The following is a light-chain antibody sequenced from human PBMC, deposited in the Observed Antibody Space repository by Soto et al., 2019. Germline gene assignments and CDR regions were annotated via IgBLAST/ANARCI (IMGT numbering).Light chain of an antibody. CDR1: SSNIGAGFD. CDR3: ISYTSSSTWV. V-gene: IGLV1-40*01. J-gene: IGLJ3*02. CDR2: GNS. Sequence: SVLTQPPSVSGAPGQRVTISCTGSSSNIGAGFDVHWYHQIAGTAPKLLIYGNSNRPSGVSDRFSGSRSGNTASLTISGLQAEDESDYYCISYTSSSTWVFGGGTKLTVL.